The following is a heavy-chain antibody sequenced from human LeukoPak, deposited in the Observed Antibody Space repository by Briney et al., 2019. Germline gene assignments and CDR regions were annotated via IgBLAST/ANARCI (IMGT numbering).Heavy chain of an antibody. D-gene: IGHD3-16*02. CDR3: TTAVKPGRPSNSDY. Sequence: SGGSLRLSCAASGLPFNTAWMSWVRQAPGKGLEWVGRIKSKINFGTIDYAASVKGRFTISRDDSKDTVYLHMNSLTTEDTAVYFCTTAVKPGRPSNSDYWGQGTLVTVSS. J-gene: IGHJ4*02. CDR1: GLPFNTAW. CDR2: IKSKINFGTI. V-gene: IGHV3-15*01.